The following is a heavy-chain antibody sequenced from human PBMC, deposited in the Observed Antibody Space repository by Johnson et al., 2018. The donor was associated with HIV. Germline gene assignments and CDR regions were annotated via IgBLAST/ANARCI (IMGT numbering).Heavy chain of an antibody. J-gene: IGHJ3*02. Sequence: VQLVESGGGLVQPGRSLKLSCAASGFTFDDYGMSWVRQAPGKGLEWVSGINWNGGGTGYVDSVKGRFTISRDNAKNSLYLQMNSLRAEDTAVYYCARDRLGYSSSWGGVDAFDIWGQGTMVTVSS. CDR1: GFTFDDYG. D-gene: IGHD6-13*01. CDR2: INWNGGGT. V-gene: IGHV3-20*04. CDR3: ARDRLGYSSSWGGVDAFDI.